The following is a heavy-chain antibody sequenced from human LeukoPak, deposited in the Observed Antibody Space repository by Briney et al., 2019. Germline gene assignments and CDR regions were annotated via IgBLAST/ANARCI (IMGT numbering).Heavy chain of an antibody. Sequence: SETLSLTCGVSVGSINSGNWWTWVRQSPGKGLEWIGEIHHNGTRNYNPSLKSRVTISADTPKNQFSLKLSSVTAADTAVYYCARTPDSSWYDLRPNYYYYGMDVWGQGTTVTVSS. CDR1: VGSINSGNW. CDR3: ARTPDSSWYDLRPNYYYYGMDV. CDR2: IHHNGTR. D-gene: IGHD6-13*01. J-gene: IGHJ6*02. V-gene: IGHV4/OR15-8*01.